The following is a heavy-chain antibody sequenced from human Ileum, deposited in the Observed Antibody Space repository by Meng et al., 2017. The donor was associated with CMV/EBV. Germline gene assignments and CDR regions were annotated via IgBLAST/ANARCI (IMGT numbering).Heavy chain of an antibody. Sequence: CKTYGDTFTTYAITWGQEAPGQRLEWMGWINPIPGTPVYAPDFTGRFAFSLDTSVSTAYLEVSGLRAEDTAVYYCTRGDGAHSAKFDPWGQGTLVTVSS. J-gene: IGHJ5*02. D-gene: IGHD5-24*01. CDR3: TRGDGAHSAKFDP. V-gene: IGHV7-4-1*02. CDR2: INPIPGTP. CDR1: GDTFTTYA.